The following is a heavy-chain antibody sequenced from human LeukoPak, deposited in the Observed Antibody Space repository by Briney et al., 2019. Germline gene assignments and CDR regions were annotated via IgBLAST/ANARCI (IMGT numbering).Heavy chain of an antibody. CDR1: GGTFSSYA. Sequence: ASVKVSCKASGGTFSSYAISWVRQAPGQGLVWMGGIIPIFGTANYAQKFQGRVTITADESTSTAYMELSSLRSEDTAVYYCARSFGSGSPWDYYYYGMDVWGKGTTVTVSS. CDR2: IIPIFGTA. D-gene: IGHD3-10*01. J-gene: IGHJ6*04. CDR3: ARSFGSGSPWDYYYYGMDV. V-gene: IGHV1-69*13.